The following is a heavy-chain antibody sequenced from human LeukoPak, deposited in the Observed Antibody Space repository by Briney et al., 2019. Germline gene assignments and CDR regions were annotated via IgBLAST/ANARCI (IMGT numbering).Heavy chain of an antibody. J-gene: IGHJ3*02. D-gene: IGHD3-22*01. CDR1: GYTFTSYG. Sequence: ASVKVSCKASGYTFTSYGISWVRQAPGQGLEWMGGIIPIFGTANYAQKFQGRVTITADKSTSTAYMELSSLRSEDTAVYYCARFVYDSSGTPGAAFDIWGQGTMVTVSS. V-gene: IGHV1-69*06. CDR3: ARFVYDSSGTPGAAFDI. CDR2: IIPIFGTA.